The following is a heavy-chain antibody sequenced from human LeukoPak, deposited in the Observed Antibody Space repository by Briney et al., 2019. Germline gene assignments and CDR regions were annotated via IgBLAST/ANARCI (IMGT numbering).Heavy chain of an antibody. CDR2: IKSKSNGGTT. J-gene: IGHJ4*02. CDR3: ARDLEATLYYFDY. V-gene: IGHV3-15*01. CDR1: GFTFNNAW. Sequence: GGSLRLSCTASGFTFNNAWMSWVRQAPGKGLEWVGRIKSKSNGGTTDYAAPVKGRFTISRDDSKNTLYLQMNSLRAEDTAVYYCARDLEATLYYFDYWGQGTLVTVSS. D-gene: IGHD5-24*01.